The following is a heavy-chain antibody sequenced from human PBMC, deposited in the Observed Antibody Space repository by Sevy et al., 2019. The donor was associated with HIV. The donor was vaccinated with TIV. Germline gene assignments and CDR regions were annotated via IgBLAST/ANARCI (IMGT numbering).Heavy chain of an antibody. D-gene: IGHD2-8*01. V-gene: IGHV3-23*01. CDR1: GFTSSKNS. J-gene: IGHJ4*02. Sequence: GGSLRLSCAASGFTSSKNSMSWVRQPPGKGLEWVSTLSFGCGEINYADSVKGRFTISRDNSKSSVHLQMNNLRPEDTAVYYCAREGCTKPHDYWGQGTLVTVSS. CDR2: LSFGCGEI. CDR3: AREGCTKPHDY.